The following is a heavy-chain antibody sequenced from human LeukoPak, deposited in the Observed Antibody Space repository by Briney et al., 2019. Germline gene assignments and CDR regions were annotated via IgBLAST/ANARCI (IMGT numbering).Heavy chain of an antibody. J-gene: IGHJ1*01. CDR1: GYTFTSYG. Sequence: ASVKVSCKASGYTFTSYGISWVRQAPGQGLEWMGWISAYNGNTNYAQKLQGRVTMTTDTSTSTAYMELRSLRSDDTAVYYCARAAAGDGEQPDPAEYFQYWGQGTLVTVSS. D-gene: IGHD3-16*01. CDR2: ISAYNGNT. CDR3: ARAAAGDGEQPDPAEYFQY. V-gene: IGHV1-18*01.